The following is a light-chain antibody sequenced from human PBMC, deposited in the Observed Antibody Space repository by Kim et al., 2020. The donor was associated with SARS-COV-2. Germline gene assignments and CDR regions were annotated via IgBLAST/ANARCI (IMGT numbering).Light chain of an antibody. J-gene: IGKJ5*01. CDR3: LQHNTYPIT. V-gene: IGKV1-17*01. CDR1: QDLRND. CDR2: GAS. Sequence: ASVGDRVTTTCRASQDLRNDLGWYQHIPGRAPKRLIYGASSLQSGVPSRFSGSGSGTEFTLAIRSLQPEDFATYFCLQHNTYPITFGQGTRLEIK.